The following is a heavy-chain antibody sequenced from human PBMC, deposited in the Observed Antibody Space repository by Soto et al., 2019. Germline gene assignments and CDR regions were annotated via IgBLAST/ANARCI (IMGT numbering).Heavy chain of an antibody. Sequence: ASVKVSCKASGGSFTSYIFTWVRQAPGQGLEWMGRIIPIQGTANYALKFQDRVTITADKSTNTAYMELRSLRPEGTALYYCAKSLVFVEKAYMDVWGKGNTVTVS. CDR1: GGSFTSYI. CDR3: AKSLVFVEKAYMDV. D-gene: IGHD2-21*01. CDR2: IIPIQGTA. J-gene: IGHJ6*03. V-gene: IGHV1-69*08.